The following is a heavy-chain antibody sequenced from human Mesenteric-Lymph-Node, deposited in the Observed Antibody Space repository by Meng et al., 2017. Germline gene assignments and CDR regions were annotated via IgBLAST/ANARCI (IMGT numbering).Heavy chain of an antibody. V-gene: IGHV4-34*01. CDR3: ARGFNRAPFPY. Sequence: QVQLQQWGAGLLKPSETLSLTCAVYGGSFSDYYWSWIRQPPGKGLEWIGEINHSGSTNYNPSLKSRVTISVDTSKNQFSLNLSSVTAADTAVYYCARGFNRAPFPYWGQGTLVTVSS. D-gene: IGHD1-14*01. CDR1: GGSFSDYY. CDR2: INHSGST. J-gene: IGHJ4*02.